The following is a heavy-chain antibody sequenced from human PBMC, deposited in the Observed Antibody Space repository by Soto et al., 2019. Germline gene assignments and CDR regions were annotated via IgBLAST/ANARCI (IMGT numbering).Heavy chain of an antibody. J-gene: IGHJ4*02. Sequence: GGSLRLSCAASGFTFSSYAMSWVRQAPGKGLEWVSAISGSGGSTYYADSVKGRFTISRDNSKNTRYLQMNSLRAEATAVYYCANLIQLWSKNYDILTGYYKYWGQGTLVTVSS. CDR1: GFTFSSYA. V-gene: IGHV3-23*01. CDR3: ANLIQLWSKNYDILTGYYKY. CDR2: ISGSGGST. D-gene: IGHD3-9*01.